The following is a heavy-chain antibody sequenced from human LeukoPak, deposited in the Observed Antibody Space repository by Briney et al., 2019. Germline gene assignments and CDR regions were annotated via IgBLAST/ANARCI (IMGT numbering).Heavy chain of an antibody. CDR2: IYYSGST. Sequence: PSETLSLTCTVSGGSISSYYWSWIRQPPGKGLEWIGYIYYSGSTNYNPSLKSRVTISVDTSKNQFSLKLSSVTAADTAVYYCAREGGSYHPTYNWFDPWGQGTLVTVSS. CDR3: AREGGSYHPTYNWFDP. J-gene: IGHJ5*02. D-gene: IGHD1-26*01. CDR1: GGSISSYY. V-gene: IGHV4-59*01.